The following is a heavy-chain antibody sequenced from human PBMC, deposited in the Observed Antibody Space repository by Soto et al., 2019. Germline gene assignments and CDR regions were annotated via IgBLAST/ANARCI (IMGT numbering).Heavy chain of an antibody. D-gene: IGHD5-12*01. V-gene: IGHV1-69*08. CDR2: IIPILGIA. CDR1: GGTFSSYT. CDR3: AGDRFGYSGYAMGY. J-gene: IGHJ4*02. Sequence: QVQLVQSGAEVKKPGSSVKVSCKASGGTFSSYTISWVRQAPGQGLEWMGRIIPILGIANYAQKFQGRVTXXAXKXXSTAYMELSSLRSEDTAVYYCAGDRFGYSGYAMGYWGQGTLVTVSS.